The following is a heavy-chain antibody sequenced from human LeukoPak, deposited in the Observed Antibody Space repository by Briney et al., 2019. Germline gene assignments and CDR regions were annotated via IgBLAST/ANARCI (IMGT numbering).Heavy chain of an antibody. D-gene: IGHD1-26*01. Sequence: GSLRLSCAASGFTFSSYWMHWVRQAPGKGLVWVSRINSDGSSTSYADSVKGRFTIYRDKAKNTLYLQMNSLRAEDTAVYYCARVGYSGSYSTHFDYWGQGTLVTVSS. CDR2: INSDGSST. V-gene: IGHV3-74*01. CDR3: ARVGYSGSYSTHFDY. CDR1: GFTFSSYW. J-gene: IGHJ4*02.